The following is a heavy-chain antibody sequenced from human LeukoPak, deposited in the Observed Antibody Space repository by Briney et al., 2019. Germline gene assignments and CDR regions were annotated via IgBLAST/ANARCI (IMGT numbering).Heavy chain of an antibody. CDR2: ISYDGSNK. D-gene: IGHD3-3*01. CDR1: GFTFSSYA. CDR3: VRGMFGPDY. Sequence: PGGSLRLSCAASGFTFSSYAMHWVRQAPGKGLEWVAVISYDGSNKDYADSVKGRFTISRDNAKNSLYLQMNSLRAEDTAVYYCVRGMFGPDYWGQGTLVTVSS. J-gene: IGHJ4*02. V-gene: IGHV3-30*04.